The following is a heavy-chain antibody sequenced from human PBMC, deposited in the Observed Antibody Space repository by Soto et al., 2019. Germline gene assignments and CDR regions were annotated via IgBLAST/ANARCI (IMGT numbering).Heavy chain of an antibody. J-gene: IGHJ4*02. V-gene: IGHV3-23*01. CDR2: ISSSGSNT. CDR1: GFTFSNYA. CDR3: AKERLARGIDY. Sequence: WGSLRLSCAASGFTFSNYAMSWVRQAPGKGLDWVSTISSSGSNTYYADSVKGRFSISRDNSKNTVYLEMKNLRAEDTAVYYCAKERLARGIDYWGQGTLVTVSS. D-gene: IGHD3-10*01.